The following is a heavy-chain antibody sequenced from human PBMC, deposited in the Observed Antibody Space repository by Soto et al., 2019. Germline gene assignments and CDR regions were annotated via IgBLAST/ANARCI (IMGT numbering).Heavy chain of an antibody. V-gene: IGHV1-18*01. Sequence: QVQLVQSGGEVKKPGASVKVSCKASAYTFTNYGISWVRQAPGQGLEWMGWISAYNGNINYAQKFRGRVTMTTDTSTSSAYLEVRSLRSHDTVVYYRARSGSSSNLREFVSLGQGTLVTVSS. CDR3: ARSGSSSNLREFVS. D-gene: IGHD6-13*01. CDR1: AYTFTNYG. J-gene: IGHJ4*02. CDR2: ISAYNGNI.